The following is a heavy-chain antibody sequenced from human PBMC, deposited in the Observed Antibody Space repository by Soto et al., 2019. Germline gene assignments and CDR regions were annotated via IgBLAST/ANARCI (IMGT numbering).Heavy chain of an antibody. CDR1: GFPFSDLW. V-gene: IGHV3-74*01. D-gene: IGHD6-19*01. CDR3: TSLSVAVDYFAFDI. J-gene: IGHJ3*02. CDR2: ISHDGSST. Sequence: EVQLVESGGGLIQPGGSLRLSCTASGFPFSDLWMHWVRQAPGKGLEGVSRISHDGSSTSHADSVRGRFSISRDNAKNTVYLQMNSLRAEATAVYYCTSLSVAVDYFAFDIWGQGTVVTVS.